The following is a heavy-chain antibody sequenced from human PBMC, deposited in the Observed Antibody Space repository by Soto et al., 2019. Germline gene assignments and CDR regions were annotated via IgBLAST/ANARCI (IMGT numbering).Heavy chain of an antibody. CDR3: ARGKDIILMTLDV. CDR2: IYYSGST. V-gene: IGHV4-59*01. J-gene: IGHJ6*02. Sequence: XETLSVSWADSGGSISGYSWSWIRQPPGKGLEYIGYIYYSGSTNYNPSLKSRVTISLDTSKNQFSLKLTSVTTADTAVYYCARGKDIILMTLDVWGQGTTVTVSS. CDR1: GGSISGYS. D-gene: IGHD2-8*01.